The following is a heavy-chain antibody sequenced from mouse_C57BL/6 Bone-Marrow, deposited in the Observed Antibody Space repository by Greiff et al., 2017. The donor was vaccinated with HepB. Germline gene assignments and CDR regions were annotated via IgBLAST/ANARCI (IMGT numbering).Heavy chain of an antibody. J-gene: IGHJ1*03. CDR2: IDPANGNT. Sequence: EVQLQQSVAELVRPGASVKFSCTASGFNIKNTYMHWVQQRPEQGLEWIGRIDPANGNTKYAPKFPGKATITADTSSNTAYLQLSILTSEDTAIYYCARSPDGYYLYGYFDVWGTGTTVTVSS. CDR1: GFNIKNTY. CDR3: ARSPDGYYLYGYFDV. V-gene: IGHV14-3*01. D-gene: IGHD2-3*01.